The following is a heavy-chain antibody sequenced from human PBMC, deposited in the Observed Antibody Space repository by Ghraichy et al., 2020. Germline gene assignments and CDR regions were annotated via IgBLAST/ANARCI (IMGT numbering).Heavy chain of an antibody. CDR2: IKPDGSEK. J-gene: IGHJ4*02. CDR1: GHTFSSYW. Sequence: GESLNISCAASGHTFSSYWMTWVRQAPGKGLEWVANIKPDGSEKYYVDSVKGRFTISRDNAKNSLYLQMNSLRAEDTAVYYCASRYCSVTSCFNGGYAYFDYWGQGTLVTVSS. D-gene: IGHD2-2*01. V-gene: IGHV3-7*01. CDR3: ASRYCSVTSCFNGGYAYFDY.